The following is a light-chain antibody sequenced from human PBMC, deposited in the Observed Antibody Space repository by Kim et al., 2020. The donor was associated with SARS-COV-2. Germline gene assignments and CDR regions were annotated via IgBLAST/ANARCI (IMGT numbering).Light chain of an antibody. CDR1: SSDVGTYNY. J-gene: IGLJ1*01. V-gene: IGLV2-14*03. Sequence: GQSITISCTGTSSDVGTYNYVSWYQQYRGKAPKLMIYDVSNRPSGVSNRFSGSKSGNTASLTISGLQAEDEGDYYCSSYTRSGTVFGTGTKVTVL. CDR3: SSYTRSGTV. CDR2: DVS.